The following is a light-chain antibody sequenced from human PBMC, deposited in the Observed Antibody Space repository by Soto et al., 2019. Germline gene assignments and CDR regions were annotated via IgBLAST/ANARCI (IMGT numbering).Light chain of an antibody. CDR3: QQGSNWYT. J-gene: IGKJ2*01. Sequence: VMTQSPATLSLSPGDRATLSCRASQSVDRYLAWYHEKPGQAPRLLIYDTSDRATGIPDRFSGSGSGTDFTLTISSVEPEDFAVYYCQQGSNWYTFGQGTKLEIK. CDR1: QSVDRY. V-gene: IGKV3-11*01. CDR2: DTS.